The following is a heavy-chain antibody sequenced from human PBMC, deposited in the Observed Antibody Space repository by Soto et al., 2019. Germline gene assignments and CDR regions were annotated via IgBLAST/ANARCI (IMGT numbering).Heavy chain of an antibody. CDR3: SRDAPSYDSSGYPTPSGYYYYGMDV. CDR1: GYTFTSYG. CDR2: ISAYNGNT. Sequence: ASVKVSCKASGYTFTSYGISWVRQAPGQGLEWMGWISAYNGNTNYAQKLQGRVTMTTDTSTSTAYMELRSLRSDDTAVYYCSRDAPSYDSSGYPTPSGYYYYGMDVWGQGTTVTVAS. V-gene: IGHV1-18*04. J-gene: IGHJ6*02. D-gene: IGHD3-22*01.